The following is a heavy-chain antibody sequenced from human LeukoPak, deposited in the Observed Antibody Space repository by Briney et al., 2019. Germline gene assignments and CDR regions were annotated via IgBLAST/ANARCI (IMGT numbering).Heavy chain of an antibody. J-gene: IGHJ4*02. CDR2: ISYDGYNK. V-gene: IGHV3-30*18. D-gene: IGHD3-10*01. CDR3: GKVIHESGSYFHRPSFDY. CDR1: GFTFSSCG. Sequence: PGRSLRLSCAASGFTFSSCGMHWVRQAPGKGLEWVAVISYDGYNKYYADSVKGRFTVSRDNSENTLYLQMNSLRAEDTAVYYCGKVIHESGSYFHRPSFDYWGQGTLVTVSS.